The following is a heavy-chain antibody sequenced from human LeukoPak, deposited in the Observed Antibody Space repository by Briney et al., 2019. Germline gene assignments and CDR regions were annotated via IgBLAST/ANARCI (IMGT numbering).Heavy chain of an antibody. J-gene: IGHJ4*02. CDR2: VYYSGST. D-gene: IGHD3-22*01. CDR3: ARRRYTSGYLDY. CDR1: GGSINNYY. V-gene: IGHV4-59*08. Sequence: PSETLSLTCTVSGGSINNYYWSWIRQPPGKGLEWIGYVYYSGSTNYNPSLKSRVTISVDTSKSQFSLKLTTMTAADTAVYYCARRRYTSGYLDYWGQGTLVTVSS.